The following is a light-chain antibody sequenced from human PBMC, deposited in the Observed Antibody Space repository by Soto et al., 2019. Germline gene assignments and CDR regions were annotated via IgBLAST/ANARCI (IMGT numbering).Light chain of an antibody. V-gene: IGLV2-23*02. J-gene: IGLJ1*01. Sequence: QSALAQPASVSGSPEQSVTISCIGTSSDVGTYNLVSWYQQHPGKAPKLIIYEVTERPSGVSNRFSGSKFGNTASLTISGLLPEDEADYYCCSYGGSSALPYVFGTGTKVTVL. CDR1: SSDVGTYNL. CDR2: EVT. CDR3: CSYGGSSALPYV.